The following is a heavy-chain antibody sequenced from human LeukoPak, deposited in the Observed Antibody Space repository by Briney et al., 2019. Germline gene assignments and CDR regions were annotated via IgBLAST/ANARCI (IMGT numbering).Heavy chain of an antibody. CDR1: GFTFSSYS. V-gene: IGHV3-48*01. CDR3: ARDPGSSGYLPHDY. D-gene: IGHD3-22*01. Sequence: PGGSLRLSCAASGFTFSSYSMNWVRQAPGKGLEWVSCISSTSSAIYYADSVKGRFTISRDNAKNSLYLQMNSLRAEDTAVYFCARDPGSSGYLPHDYWGQGTLVTVSS. CDR2: ISSTSSAI. J-gene: IGHJ4*02.